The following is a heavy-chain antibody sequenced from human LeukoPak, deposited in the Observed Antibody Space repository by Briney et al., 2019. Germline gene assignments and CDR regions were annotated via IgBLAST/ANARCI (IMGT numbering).Heavy chain of an antibody. V-gene: IGHV3-7*01. J-gene: IGHJ5*02. CDR1: GFTFSNYW. CDR3: ARISGHWFDP. D-gene: IGHD3-10*01. CDR2: IKQDGSEK. Sequence: GGSLRLSCAASGFTFSNYWMHWVRQAPGKGLEWVANIKQDGSEKYYVDSVKGRFTIPRDNAKNSLYLQMNSLRAEDTAVYYCARISGHWFDPWGQGTLVTVSS.